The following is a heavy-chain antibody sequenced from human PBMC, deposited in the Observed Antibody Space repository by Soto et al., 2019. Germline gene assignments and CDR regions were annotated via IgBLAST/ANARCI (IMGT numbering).Heavy chain of an antibody. V-gene: IGHV4-30-4*08. CDR2: IYYSGST. D-gene: IGHD3-3*01. J-gene: IGHJ6*02. CDR1: GGSISSGDYY. Sequence: PSETLSLTCTVSGGSISSGDYYWSRIRQAPGKDLERIGYIYYSGSTNYNLTLKSRVTISVDTSNIQFYLKLSSVTAEVTAVYDCASFLCGGLRFLECSGNYYGMDVWGQGTTVTVSS. CDR3: ASFLCGGLRFLECSGNYYGMDV.